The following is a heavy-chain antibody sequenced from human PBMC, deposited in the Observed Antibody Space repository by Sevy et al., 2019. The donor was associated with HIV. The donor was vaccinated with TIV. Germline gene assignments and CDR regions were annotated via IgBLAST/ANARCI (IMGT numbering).Heavy chain of an antibody. CDR2: ISYDGSNK. CDR3: ARGFGVRGSPPHYYYYGMDV. D-gene: IGHD3-10*01. V-gene: IGHV3-30*04. J-gene: IGHJ6*02. CDR1: GFTFSSYA. Sequence: GGSLRLSCAASGFTFSSYAMLWVRQAPGKGLEWVAVISYDGSNKYYADSVKGRFTISRDNSKNTLYLQMNSLRAEDTAVYYCARGFGVRGSPPHYYYYGMDVWGQGTTVTVSS.